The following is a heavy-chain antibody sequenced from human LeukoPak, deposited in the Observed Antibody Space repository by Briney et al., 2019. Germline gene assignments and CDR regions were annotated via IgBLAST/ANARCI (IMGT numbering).Heavy chain of an antibody. V-gene: IGHV4-59*01. Sequence: SETLSLTCTVSGGSISSFYWSWIRQPPGKGLEWIGYRFYSGSTNYNPSLRSRVTISVDTSKNQVSLRLSSVSAADTAVYFCARTRGGGFNEPYHYYSNGLDVWGQGTTVTVSS. D-gene: IGHD5-24*01. CDR3: ARTRGGGFNEPYHYYSNGLDV. J-gene: IGHJ6*02. CDR2: RFYSGST. CDR1: GGSISSFY.